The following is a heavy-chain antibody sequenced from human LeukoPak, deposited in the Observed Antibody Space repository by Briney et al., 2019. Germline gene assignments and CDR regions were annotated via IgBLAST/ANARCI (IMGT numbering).Heavy chain of an antibody. D-gene: IGHD3-22*01. J-gene: IGHJ5*02. Sequence: GGSLRLSCVASEFTFSNYGMTWVRQAPGKGLEWVSSISSTSSYIYYADTVKGRFTISRDNSKNTLYLQMNSLRAEDTAVYYCARGGYYYDSSGYSWFDPWGQGTLVTVSS. CDR3: ARGGYYYDSSGYSWFDP. CDR1: EFTFSNYG. V-gene: IGHV3-21*01. CDR2: ISSTSSYI.